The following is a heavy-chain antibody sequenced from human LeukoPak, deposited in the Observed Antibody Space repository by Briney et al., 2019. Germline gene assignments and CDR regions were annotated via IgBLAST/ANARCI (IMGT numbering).Heavy chain of an antibody. J-gene: IGHJ1*01. CDR1: GGSFSGYY. CDR3: ARGYSVAGLFQH. V-gene: IGHV4-34*01. CDR2: INHSGST. D-gene: IGHD6-19*01. Sequence: SKTLSLTCAVYGGSFSGYYWGWIPQPPGKGLEWIGEINHSGSTNYNPSLKSRVTISVDTSKNQFSLKLSSVTAADTAVYYCARGYSVAGLFQHWGQGTLVTVSS.